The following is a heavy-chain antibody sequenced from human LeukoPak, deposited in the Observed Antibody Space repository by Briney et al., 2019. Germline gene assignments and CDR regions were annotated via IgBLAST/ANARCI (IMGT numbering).Heavy chain of an antibody. J-gene: IGHJ4*02. D-gene: IGHD3-16*02. V-gene: IGHV4-34*01. CDR1: GGSFSGYY. Sequence: SETLSLTCAVYGGSFSGYYWSWIRQPPGKGLEWIGEINHSGSTNYNPSLKSRVTISVDTSKNQFSLKLSSVTAADTAVYYCARRIMIMFGGVIARTPFDYWGQGTLVTVSS. CDR2: INHSGST. CDR3: ARRIMIMFGGVIARTPFDY.